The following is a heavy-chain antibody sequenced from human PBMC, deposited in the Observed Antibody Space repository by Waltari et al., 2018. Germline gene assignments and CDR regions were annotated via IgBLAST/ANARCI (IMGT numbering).Heavy chain of an antibody. CDR2: MEYRGST. CDR1: GGSISTTYN. Sequence: QLQLQESGPGLVKPSETLSLTCPVSGGSISTTYNWGWIRQPPGKGLEWMGNMEYRGSTFFNPSLESRVTISLDTWKNQFSLRLSSVGAADTAVYFCGRIAFGDEGGYFQYWGQGTLVTVSS. CDR3: GRIAFGDEGGYFQY. V-gene: IGHV4-39*01. D-gene: IGHD4-17*01. J-gene: IGHJ1*01.